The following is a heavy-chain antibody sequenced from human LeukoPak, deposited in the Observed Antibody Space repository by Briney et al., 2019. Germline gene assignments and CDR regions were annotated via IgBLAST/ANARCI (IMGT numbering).Heavy chain of an antibody. Sequence: GESLKISCKGSGYSFTTYWIGWVRQMPGKGLEWMGIIYSGDSNTRYSPSFQGQVTISADKSISTAYLQWSSLRASDTAMYYCARALRFCSGGSCYRWFDPWGQGTLVTVSS. J-gene: IGHJ5*02. V-gene: IGHV5-51*01. D-gene: IGHD2-15*01. CDR1: GYSFTTYW. CDR3: ARALRFCSGGSCYRWFDP. CDR2: IYSGDSNT.